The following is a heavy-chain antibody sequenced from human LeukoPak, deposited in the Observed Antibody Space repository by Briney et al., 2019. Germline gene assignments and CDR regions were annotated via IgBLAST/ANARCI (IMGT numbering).Heavy chain of an antibody. V-gene: IGHV4-59*01. CDR2: IYCSGST. CDR3: AGTVVTTVGLFDY. J-gene: IGHJ4*02. D-gene: IGHD2-21*02. CDR1: GGSISDYY. Sequence: SETLSLTCTVSGGSISDYYWSWIRQPPGKGLEWIGYIYCSGSTNYNPSLKSRVTISVDTSKNQFSLKLSSVTAADTAVYYCAGTVVTTVGLFDYWGQGTLVTVSS.